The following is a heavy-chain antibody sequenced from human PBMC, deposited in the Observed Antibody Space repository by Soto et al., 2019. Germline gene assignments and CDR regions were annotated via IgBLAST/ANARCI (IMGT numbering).Heavy chain of an antibody. D-gene: IGHD2-2*01. CDR2: VNQSGNT. V-gene: IGHV4-34*01. CDR3: ARPSYALNWDFHYGMQV. CDR1: VGSFSGYY. Sequence: PSETLSLTCAVSVGSFSGYYWTWIRQIPGKGLEWIGEVNQSGNTKYNPSLMSRVTMSVDTSRNQFSLKLRSVTAPDTAVYYCARPSYALNWDFHYGMQVWGQGTSVTVSS. J-gene: IGHJ6*02.